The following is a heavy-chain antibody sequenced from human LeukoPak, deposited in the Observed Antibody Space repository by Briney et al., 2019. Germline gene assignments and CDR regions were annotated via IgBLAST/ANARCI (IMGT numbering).Heavy chain of an antibody. V-gene: IGHV3-23*01. D-gene: IGHD2-2*01. CDR2: ISGSGGST. J-gene: IGHJ4*02. Sequence: GGSLRLSRAASGFTFSSYAMSWVRQAPGKGLEWVSAISGSGGSTYYADSVKGRFTISRDNSKNTLYLQMNSLRAEDTAVYYCAKGPRYCSSTSCYFGYWGQGTLVTVSS. CDR1: GFTFSSYA. CDR3: AKGPRYCSSTSCYFGY.